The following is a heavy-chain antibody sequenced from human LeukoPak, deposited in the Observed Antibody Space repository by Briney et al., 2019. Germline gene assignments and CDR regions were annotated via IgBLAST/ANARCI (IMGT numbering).Heavy chain of an antibody. CDR2: ISGSGGST. CDR3: ARDSALGGYSSSPHPFDY. CDR1: GFTFSDHY. J-gene: IGHJ4*02. D-gene: IGHD6-13*01. V-gene: IGHV3-23*01. Sequence: GGSLRLSCAASGFTFSDHYMDWVRQAPGKGLEWVSAISGSGGSTYYADSVKGRFTISRDNSKNTLYLQMNSLRAEDTAVYYCARDSALGGYSSSPHPFDYWGQGTLVTVSS.